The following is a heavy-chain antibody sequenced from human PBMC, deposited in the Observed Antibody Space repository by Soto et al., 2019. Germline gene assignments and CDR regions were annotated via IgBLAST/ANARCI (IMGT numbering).Heavy chain of an antibody. V-gene: IGHV4-4*02. D-gene: IGHD6-19*01. CDR1: GDSITNSRW. CDR2: ILHSGDT. CDR3: AYSTGWYRHDV. Sequence: QVQLQESGPGLVKPSGTLSLTCAVSGDSITNSRWWTWVRQPPGKGLEWIGDILHSGDTHYNQSLNSRVFIAVDKSQNPFSLRVSSGTAADTAVYYCAYSTGWYRHDVWGQGTLVTVSS. J-gene: IGHJ3*01.